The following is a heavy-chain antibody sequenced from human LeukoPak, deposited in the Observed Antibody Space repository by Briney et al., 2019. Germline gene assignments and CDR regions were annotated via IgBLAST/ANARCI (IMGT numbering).Heavy chain of an antibody. CDR2: IKQDGSEK. CDR1: GFTFSSYW. Sequence: GGSLRLSCAASGFTFSSYWMSWVRQAPGKGLEWVANIKQDGSEKYYVDSVKGRITISRDNAKNSLYLQMNSLRAEDTAVYYCARHDYVWGSYRTYYFDYWGQGTLVTVSS. J-gene: IGHJ4*02. D-gene: IGHD3-16*02. CDR3: ARHDYVWGSYRTYYFDY. V-gene: IGHV3-7*01.